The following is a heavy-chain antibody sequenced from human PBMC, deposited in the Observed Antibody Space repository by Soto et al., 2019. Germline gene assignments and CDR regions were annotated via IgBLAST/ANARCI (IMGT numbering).Heavy chain of an antibody. CDR2: ISAYNGNT. Sequence: GASVKVSCKASGYTFTSYGISWVRQAPGQGLEWMGWISAYNGNTNYAQKLQGRVTMTTDTSTSTAYMELRSLRSDDTAVYYCARVLTGNYDRSGYTAFDIWGQGTMVTVSS. J-gene: IGHJ3*02. CDR1: GYTFTSYG. CDR3: ARVLTGNYDRSGYTAFDI. D-gene: IGHD3-22*01. V-gene: IGHV1-18*04.